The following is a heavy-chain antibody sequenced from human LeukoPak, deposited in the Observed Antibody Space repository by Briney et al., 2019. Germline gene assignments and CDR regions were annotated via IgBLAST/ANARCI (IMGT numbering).Heavy chain of an antibody. J-gene: IGHJ4*02. Sequence: PGGSLRLSCAASGFTFSSYAMSWVRQAPGKGLEWVANIKQDGSEKYYVDSVKGRFTISRDNAKNSLYLQMNSLRAEDTAVYYCASDLIAVAGTGYWGQGTLVTVSS. D-gene: IGHD6-19*01. CDR1: GFTFSSYA. CDR2: IKQDGSEK. CDR3: ASDLIAVAGTGY. V-gene: IGHV3-7*01.